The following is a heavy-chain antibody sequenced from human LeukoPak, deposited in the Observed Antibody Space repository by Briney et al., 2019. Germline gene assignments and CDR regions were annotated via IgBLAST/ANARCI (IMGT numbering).Heavy chain of an antibody. J-gene: IGHJ3*02. D-gene: IGHD2-21*01. V-gene: IGHV3-48*03. CDR1: GFTFSSYE. Sequence: PGGSLRLSCAASGFTFSSYEMNWVRQAPGKGLEWVSYISSSGSTIYYADSVKGRFTISRDNAKNSLYLQMNSLRAEDTAVYYCAREAPNLYSPSGHAFDIWGQGTMVTVSS. CDR3: AREAPNLYSPSGHAFDI. CDR2: ISSSGSTI.